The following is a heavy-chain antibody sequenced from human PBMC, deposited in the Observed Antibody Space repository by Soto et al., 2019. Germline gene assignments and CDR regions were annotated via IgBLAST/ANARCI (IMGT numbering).Heavy chain of an antibody. CDR1: GFKFAEAL. CDR3: ARLRRADGYNSPLSYDALDS. V-gene: IGHV5-51*07. J-gene: IGHJ3*02. D-gene: IGHD5-12*01. CDR2: FFPRDSDT. Sequence: GGAPKPPLEGYGFKFAEALAGSAHQVPRNLQDFMGIFFPRDSDTRYSPSFQGQVTISADKSNSTAYLQWGSLKASDTAIYYCARLRRADGYNSPLSYDALDSWGQGTEVTVS.